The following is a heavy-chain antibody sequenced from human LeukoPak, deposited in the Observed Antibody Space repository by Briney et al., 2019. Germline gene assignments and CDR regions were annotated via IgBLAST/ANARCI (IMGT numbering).Heavy chain of an antibody. CDR2: IIPIFGTA. J-gene: IGHJ6*04. Sequence: SVKVSCKASGGTFSSYAISWVRQAPGQGLEWMGGIIPIFGTANYAQKFQGRVTITADESTSTAYMELSGLRSEDTAVYYCARGNLERTYYDILTGTYGMDVWGKGTTVTVSS. CDR1: GGTFSSYA. V-gene: IGHV1-69*01. CDR3: ARGNLERTYYDILTGTYGMDV. D-gene: IGHD3-9*01.